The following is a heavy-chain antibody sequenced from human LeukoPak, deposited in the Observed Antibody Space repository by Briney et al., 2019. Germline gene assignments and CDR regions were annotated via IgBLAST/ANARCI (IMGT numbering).Heavy chain of an antibody. Sequence: GGSLRPSCAASGFTFSHSYIHWVRQAPGKGLVWVSRIDIDGNTVYADPVKGRFTISRDNAKSTLYLEMNSLRAEDTAVYYCTREEVRAPLDNWGQGTLVTVSS. CDR3: TREEVRAPLDN. D-gene: IGHD3-10*01. J-gene: IGHJ4*02. CDR2: IDIDGNT. CDR1: GFTFSHSY. V-gene: IGHV3-74*01.